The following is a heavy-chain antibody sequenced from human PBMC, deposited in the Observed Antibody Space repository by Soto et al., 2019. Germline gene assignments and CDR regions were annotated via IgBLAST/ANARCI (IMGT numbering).Heavy chain of an antibody. Sequence: EVQLVESGGGMVKPGGSLRLSCAASGFIFSSYSMNWVRQAPGKGLEWVSSVSSTGNFINYADSLKGRFTISRDNAKNSLFLQMNSLRAEDTAVYYCARETSPYTTSSHAFDSWRRGTMVTVSS. J-gene: IGHJ3*02. CDR2: VSSTGNFI. D-gene: IGHD2-2*02. V-gene: IGHV3-21*01. CDR1: GFIFSSYS. CDR3: ARETSPYTTSSHAFDS.